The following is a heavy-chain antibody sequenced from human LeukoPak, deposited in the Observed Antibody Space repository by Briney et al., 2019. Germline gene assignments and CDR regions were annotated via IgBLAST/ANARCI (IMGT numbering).Heavy chain of an antibody. V-gene: IGHV4-61*01. J-gene: IGHJ4*02. Sequence: PSETLSLTCTVSGGSVSGSNYYWSWIRQPPGKGLEWIGYIYYSGSTNYNPSLKSRVTISVDTSKNQFSLKLSSVTAADTAVYYCARVRYERLAFDYWGQGTLVTVSS. D-gene: IGHD6-25*01. CDR1: GGSVSGSNYY. CDR2: IYYSGST. CDR3: ARVRYERLAFDY.